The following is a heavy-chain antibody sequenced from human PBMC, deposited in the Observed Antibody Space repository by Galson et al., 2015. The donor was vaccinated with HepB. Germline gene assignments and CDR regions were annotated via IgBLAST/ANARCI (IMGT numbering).Heavy chain of an antibody. CDR3: SRLRDLSGYSSR. D-gene: IGHD6-13*01. CDR2: IRSKANNYAT. CDR1: GFTFSGSA. V-gene: IGHV3-73*01. Sequence: LRLSCAASGFTFSGSAIHWVRQASGKGPEWVGRIRSKANNYATSYVPSLKGRFTISRDDSKNMAYLHMKSLKTEDTAVYYCSRLRDLSGYSSRWGQGTLVTVSS. J-gene: IGHJ4*02.